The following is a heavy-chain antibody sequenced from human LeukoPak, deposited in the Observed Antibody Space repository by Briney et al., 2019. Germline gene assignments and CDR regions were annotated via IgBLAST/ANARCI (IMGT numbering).Heavy chain of an antibody. CDR2: ISGSGDNT. CDR3: AKRSGYTTGWFFDF. V-gene: IGHV3-23*01. Sequence: GGSRKLSCAASGFSFSSYAMSWVRQAPGKGLEWGSSISGSGDNTYYAESVKGRFTISRDNSKNTLFLQMNSLRAEDTAVFYCAKRSGYTTGWFFDFWGQGTLVTVSS. D-gene: IGHD6-19*01. J-gene: IGHJ4*02. CDR1: GFSFSSYA.